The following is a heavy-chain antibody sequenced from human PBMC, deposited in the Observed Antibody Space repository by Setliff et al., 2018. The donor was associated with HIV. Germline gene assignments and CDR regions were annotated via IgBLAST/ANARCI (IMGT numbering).Heavy chain of an antibody. Sequence: ASVKVSCKASGYTFTSYAMHWERQAPGQRLEWMGWINAGTGNTKYSQNFQGRVTFSRDTSASTAYMELSSLRSEDTAVYYCARTVNDYGDYYFDYWGQGTLVTVSS. CDR2: INAGTGNT. V-gene: IGHV1-3*01. CDR1: GYTFTSYA. CDR3: ARTVNDYGDYYFDY. J-gene: IGHJ4*02. D-gene: IGHD4-17*01.